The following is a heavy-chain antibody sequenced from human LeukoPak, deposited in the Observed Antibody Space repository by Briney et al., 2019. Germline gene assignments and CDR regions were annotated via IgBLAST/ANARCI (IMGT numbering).Heavy chain of an antibody. J-gene: IGHJ4*02. V-gene: IGHV3-7*04. D-gene: IGHD2-15*01. CDR1: GITFSRSW. CDR2: IKEDGGEK. Sequence: GGSLRLSCAASGITFSRSWMSWVRQAPGKGLEWVAFIKEDGGEKFYVDSVKGRFTISRDNAGNSLYLQMNSLRAEDTAVYYCARDRGGRSGLDDWGQGTLVTVSS. CDR3: ARDRGGRSGLDD.